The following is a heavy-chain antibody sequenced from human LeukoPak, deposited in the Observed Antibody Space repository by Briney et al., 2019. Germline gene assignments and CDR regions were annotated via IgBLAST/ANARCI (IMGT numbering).Heavy chain of an antibody. CDR1: GFTFNNYA. V-gene: IGHV3-23*01. D-gene: IGHD3-10*01. CDR2: IDGRGSST. CDR3: AKYFYDSGSYSFDY. J-gene: IGHJ4*02. Sequence: GGSLRLSCAVSGFTFNNYAMSWVRQAPAKGLEWVSAIDGRGSSTYYADSVQGRFIISRDNSKNTLYLQMNSLKAEDTAAYYCAKYFYDSGSYSFDYWGQGALVTVSS.